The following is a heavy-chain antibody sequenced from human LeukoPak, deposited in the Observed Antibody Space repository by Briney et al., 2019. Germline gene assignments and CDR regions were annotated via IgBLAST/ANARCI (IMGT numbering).Heavy chain of an antibody. CDR2: ISYGGSNK. J-gene: IGHJ4*02. V-gene: IGHV3-30*03. CDR1: GFTFSSYS. D-gene: IGHD1-1*01. Sequence: GGSLRLSCAASGFTFSSYSMNWVRQAPGKGLEWVAVISYGGSNKYYADSVKGRFTISRDNSKNTLYLQMNSLRAEDTAVYYCASSTRRHDYWGQGTLVTVSS. CDR3: ASSTRRHDY.